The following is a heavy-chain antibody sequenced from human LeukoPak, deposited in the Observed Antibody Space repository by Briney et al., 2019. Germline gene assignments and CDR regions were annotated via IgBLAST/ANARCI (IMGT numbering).Heavy chain of an antibody. CDR1: GFTFSSYG. CDR3: VRVFLESLTAGYFDH. V-gene: IGHV3-30*03. D-gene: IGHD3-3*01. CDR2: ISYDGSNK. J-gene: IGHJ4*02. Sequence: PGGSLRLSCAASGFTFSSYGMHWVRQAPGKGLEWVAVISYDGSNKYYADSVKGRFTISRDNSKNMLYLQMNSLRDEDSATYYCVRVFLESLTAGYFDHWGQGTLVTVSP.